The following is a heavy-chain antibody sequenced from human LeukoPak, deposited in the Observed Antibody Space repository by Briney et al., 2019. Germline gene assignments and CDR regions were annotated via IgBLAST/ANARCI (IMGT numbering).Heavy chain of an antibody. J-gene: IGHJ4*02. CDR1: GGSFSGYY. Sequence: PSETLSLTCAVYGGSFSGYYWSWIRQPPGKGLEWIGEINHSGSTNYNPSLKSRVTISVDTSKNQFSLKLSSVTAADTAVYYCARGDYYDSSGYYPPLYYFDYWGQGTLVTVSS. D-gene: IGHD3-22*01. V-gene: IGHV4-34*01. CDR2: INHSGST. CDR3: ARGDYYDSSGYYPPLYYFDY.